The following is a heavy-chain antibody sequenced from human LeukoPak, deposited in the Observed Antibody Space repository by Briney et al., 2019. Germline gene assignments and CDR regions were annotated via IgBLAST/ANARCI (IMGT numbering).Heavy chain of an antibody. D-gene: IGHD2-2*01. J-gene: IGHJ4*02. CDR1: GFTFSSFG. CDR3: AKDICTSPRCLLYSDS. V-gene: IGHV3-48*04. CDR2: ISTSSLNTI. Sequence: GGSLRLSCAASGFTFSSFGMNWVRQAPGKGLEWISYISTSSLNTIHYADSVKGRFTISRDNAKNSLYLQMNSLRAEDTAVYFCAKDICTSPRCLLYSDSWGQGTLVTVSS.